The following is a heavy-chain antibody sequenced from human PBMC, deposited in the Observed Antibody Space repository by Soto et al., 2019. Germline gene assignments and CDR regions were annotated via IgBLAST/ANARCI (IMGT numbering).Heavy chain of an antibody. CDR3: KRRGPTPGKTIFDY. CDR1: GGSISGYY. J-gene: IGHJ4*02. V-gene: IGHV4-59*08. CDR2: IHYRRST. Sequence: PSETLSLTCTVSGGSISGYYWSWTRQPPGKRLKWNGNIHYRRSTKYNPSIKSRVNMSVDTSKNQFSLKLTSVTAANTAVYYRKRRGPTPGKTIFDYWGQGTLVTVSS. D-gene: IGHD6-13*01.